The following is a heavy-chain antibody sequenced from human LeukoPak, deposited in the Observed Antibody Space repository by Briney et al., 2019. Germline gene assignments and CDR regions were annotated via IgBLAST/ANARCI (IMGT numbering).Heavy chain of an antibody. CDR2: IYYSGST. CDR3: ARETTMVRGVQHN. Sequence: SETLSLTCTVSGGSISSYYWSWIRQPPGKGLEWIGYIYYSGSTNYNPSLKSRVTISVDTSKNQFSLKLSSVTAADTAVYYCARETTMVRGVQHNWGQGTLVTVSS. CDR1: GGSISSYY. D-gene: IGHD3-10*01. V-gene: IGHV4-59*12. J-gene: IGHJ4*02.